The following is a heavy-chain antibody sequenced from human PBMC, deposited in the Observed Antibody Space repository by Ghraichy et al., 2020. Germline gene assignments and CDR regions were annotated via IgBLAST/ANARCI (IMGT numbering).Heavy chain of an antibody. J-gene: IGHJ4*02. CDR3: AGLRFLEWSPARIYDY. CDR1: GDSVSSDNYY. Sequence: SETLSLTCIVSGDSVSSDNYYWSWSRQPPGKGLEWIGSVNSRGNTKYNPSLKSRVTISVDALNNQVSLEVRSVTAADTAAYYCAGLRFLEWSPARIYDYWGQGTLVTVSS. V-gene: IGHV4-61*01. D-gene: IGHD3-3*01. CDR2: VNSRGNT.